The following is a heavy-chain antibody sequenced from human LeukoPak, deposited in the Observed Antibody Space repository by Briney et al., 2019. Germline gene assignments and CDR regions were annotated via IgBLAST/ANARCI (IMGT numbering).Heavy chain of an antibody. CDR1: GGSISSGGYY. Sequence: SETLSLTCTVSGGSISSGGYYWSWIRQHPGKGLEWIGYIYYSGSTYYNPSLKSRVTISVDTSKNQFSLKLSSATAADTAVYYCARVTKNFWSGYRFFHPDYWGQGTLVTVSS. CDR3: ARVTKNFWSGYRFFHPDY. CDR2: IYYSGST. J-gene: IGHJ4*02. V-gene: IGHV4-31*03. D-gene: IGHD3-3*01.